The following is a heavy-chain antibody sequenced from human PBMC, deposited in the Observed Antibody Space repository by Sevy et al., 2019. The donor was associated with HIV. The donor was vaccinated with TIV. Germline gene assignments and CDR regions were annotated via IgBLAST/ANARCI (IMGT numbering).Heavy chain of an antibody. CDR2: IKQDGSEK. V-gene: IGHV3-7*01. D-gene: IGHD3-16*01. Sequence: GGSLRLSCAASGFTFSSYWMNWIRQAPGKGLEWVANIKQDGSEKYYVDSVKGRFTISRDNAKNSLYLEMNTLRAEDTAVYDGGTSGGETWGQGTLVTVSS. CDR1: GFTFSSYW. CDR3: GTSGGET. J-gene: IGHJ5*02.